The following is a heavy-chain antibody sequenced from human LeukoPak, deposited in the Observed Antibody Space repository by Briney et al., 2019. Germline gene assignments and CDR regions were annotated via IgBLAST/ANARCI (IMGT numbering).Heavy chain of an antibody. D-gene: IGHD5-18*01. CDR3: ARPDYSYGSFDY. V-gene: IGHV1-69*13. CDR2: IISIFGTA. J-gene: IGHJ4*02. CDR1: GGTFSSYA. Sequence: ASVKVSCKASGGTFSSYAISWVRQAPGQGLEWMGGIISIFGTANYAQEFQGRVTITADESTSTAYMELSSLRSEDTAVYYCARPDYSYGSFDYWGQGTLVTVSS.